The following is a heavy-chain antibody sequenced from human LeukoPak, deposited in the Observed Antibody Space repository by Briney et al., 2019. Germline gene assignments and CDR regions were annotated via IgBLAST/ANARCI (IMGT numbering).Heavy chain of an antibody. J-gene: IGHJ4*02. D-gene: IGHD1-14*01. Sequence: GGSLRLSCTASGLTFSTSGFNWIRQAPGKGLEWVASIGPTGSDRYHADSIKGRFTISRDNANNFLYLQMNSLRAEDTAVYYCATETNGRHYDYWGQGTLLTVSS. CDR3: ATETNGRHYDY. V-gene: IGHV3-21*06. CDR2: IGPTGSDR. CDR1: GLTFSTSG.